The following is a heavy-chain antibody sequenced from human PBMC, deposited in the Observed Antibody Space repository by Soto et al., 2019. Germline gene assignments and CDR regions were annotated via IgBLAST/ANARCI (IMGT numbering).Heavy chain of an antibody. D-gene: IGHD3-22*01. CDR1: GFTFRSYA. J-gene: IGHJ4*02. Sequence: PGGSLRLSCAASGFTFRSYAMTWVRQAPGKGLEWVSYISSSGSTIYYADSVKGRFTISRDNAKNSLYLQMNSLRAEDTAVYYCARATDYYDSSGYYYEEYYFDYWGQGTLVTVSS. CDR2: ISSSGSTI. CDR3: ARATDYYDSSGYYYEEYYFDY. V-gene: IGHV3-48*04.